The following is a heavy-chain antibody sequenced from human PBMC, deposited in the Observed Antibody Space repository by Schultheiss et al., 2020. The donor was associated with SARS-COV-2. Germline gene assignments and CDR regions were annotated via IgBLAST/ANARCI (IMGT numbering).Heavy chain of an antibody. CDR1: GFTVSSNY. J-gene: IGHJ4*02. Sequence: GGSLRLSCAASGFTVSSNYMSWVRQAPGKGLEWVSVIYSGGSTYYADSVKGRFTISRDNSKNTLFLQMGSLRAEDMAVYYCARGSGGSYHRYFDYWGQGTLVTVSS. CDR2: IYSGGST. CDR3: ARGSGGSYHRYFDY. D-gene: IGHD1-26*01. V-gene: IGHV3-66*02.